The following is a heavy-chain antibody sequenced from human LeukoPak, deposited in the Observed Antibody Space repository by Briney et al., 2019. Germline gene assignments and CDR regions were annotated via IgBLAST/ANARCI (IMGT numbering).Heavy chain of an antibody. D-gene: IGHD3-16*01. Sequence: GASVKVSCKASGYTFTSYDINWVRQATGQGLEWMGWMNPNSGHTGYAQHFQGRVTITRNTSISTAYMELSSLRSEDTAVYYCARGAASYYDYVWGSYASWGYWGQGTLVTVSS. CDR2: MNPNSGHT. J-gene: IGHJ4*02. CDR3: ARGAASYYDYVWGSYASWGY. CDR1: GYTFTSYD. V-gene: IGHV1-8*03.